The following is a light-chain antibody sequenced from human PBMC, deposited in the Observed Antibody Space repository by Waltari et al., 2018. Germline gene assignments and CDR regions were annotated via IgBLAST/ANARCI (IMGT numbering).Light chain of an antibody. CDR2: EVT. J-gene: IGLJ2*01. CDR1: SSDVGNYNY. CDR3: SSYTTSSTLV. Sequence: QSALTQPASESGSPGQSITISCTGTSSDVGNYNYVPWYHQHPGNAPKVMIYEVTKRPSGVSNRFSGSKSGNTASLTISGLQAEDEADYYCSSYTTSSTLVFGGGSKLTVL. V-gene: IGLV2-14*01.